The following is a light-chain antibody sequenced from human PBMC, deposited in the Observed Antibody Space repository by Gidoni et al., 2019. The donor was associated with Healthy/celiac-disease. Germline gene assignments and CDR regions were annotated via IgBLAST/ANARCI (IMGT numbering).Light chain of an antibody. CDR2: KDS. CDR1: ALPKQY. J-gene: IGLJ3*02. CDR3: QSADSSGTYNWV. Sequence: SYELTQPPSVSVSQGQTARITCSGDALPKQYAYWYQQKPGQAPVLVIYKDSERPSGIPERFSGSSSGTTVTLTISGVQAEDEADYYCQSADSSGTYNWVFGGGTKLTVL. V-gene: IGLV3-25*03.